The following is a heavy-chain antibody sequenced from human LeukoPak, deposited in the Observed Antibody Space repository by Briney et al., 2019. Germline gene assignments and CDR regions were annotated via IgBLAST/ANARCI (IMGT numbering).Heavy chain of an antibody. CDR2: IRYGGSNK. Sequence: GGSLRLSCAASGFTFSSYGMHWVRKAPGKGLGGVAFIRYGGSNKYYADPVKGRFTISRDNSKNTLYLQMNRLSAADTAVYYCAKGSGWEASYYYYYMDVWGKGTTVTISS. CDR1: GFTFSSYG. D-gene: IGHD1-26*01. CDR3: AKGSGWEASYYYYYMDV. J-gene: IGHJ6*03. V-gene: IGHV3-30*02.